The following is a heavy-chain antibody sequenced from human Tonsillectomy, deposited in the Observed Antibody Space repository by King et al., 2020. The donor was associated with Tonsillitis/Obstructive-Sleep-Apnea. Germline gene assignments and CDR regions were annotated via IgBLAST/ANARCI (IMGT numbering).Heavy chain of an antibody. CDR3: AGGGQCTNGVCFFMDV. J-gene: IGHJ6*03. V-gene: IGHV1-46*01. CDR2: INPSGFT. CDR1: GYTFPSHY. D-gene: IGHD2-8*01. Sequence: QLVQSGAEMKEPGASVKVSCKASGYTFPSHYMHWVRQAPGQGLEWMGIINPSGFTRYAQKFQGRVTVTRDTSTNTVYMELSSLRFEDTAVYYCAGGGQCTNGVCFFMDVWGKGTTVTVSS.